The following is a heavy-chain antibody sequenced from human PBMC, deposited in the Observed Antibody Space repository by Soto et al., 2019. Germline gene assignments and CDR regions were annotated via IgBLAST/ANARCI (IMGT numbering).Heavy chain of an antibody. Sequence: PGGSLRLSCAASGFTFRTYAMSWVRQAPGKGLEWVSAISGSGDITYYADSVKGRSTISRDNSKKTLYLQMNSLRAEDTAVYYCAKDPDYYGSGSKNWFDPWGQGTLVTVSS. CDR2: ISGSGDIT. V-gene: IGHV3-23*01. CDR3: AKDPDYYGSGSKNWFDP. CDR1: GFTFRTYA. J-gene: IGHJ5*02. D-gene: IGHD3-10*01.